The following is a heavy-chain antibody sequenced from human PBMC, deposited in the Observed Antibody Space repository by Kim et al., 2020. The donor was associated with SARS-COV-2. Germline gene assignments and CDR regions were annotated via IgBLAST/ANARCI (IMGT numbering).Heavy chain of an antibody. CDR2: ISSSSSYI. J-gene: IGHJ2*01. D-gene: IGHD2-15*01. Sequence: GGSLRLSCTASGFTFSSYSMNWVRQAPGQGLEWVSSISSSSSYIYYADSVKGRYTISRDNAKNSLYLQMNSLRPADTAAYYCARAFGGYGVYWYFDHWGR. CDR3: ARAFGGYGVYWYFDH. CDR1: GFTFSSYS. V-gene: IGHV3-21*01.